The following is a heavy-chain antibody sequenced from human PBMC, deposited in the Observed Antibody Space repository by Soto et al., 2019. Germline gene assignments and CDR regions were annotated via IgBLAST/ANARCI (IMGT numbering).Heavy chain of an antibody. CDR1: GYTFTGYY. D-gene: IGHD3-16*01. Sequence: ASVKVSCKXSGYTFTGYYMHWVRQAPGQGLEWMGWINPNSGGTNYAQKFQGRVTMTRDTSISTAYMELSRLRSDDTAVYYCARGLSKNYYYGMDVWGQGTTVTVSS. V-gene: IGHV1-2*02. CDR2: INPNSGGT. CDR3: ARGLSKNYYYGMDV. J-gene: IGHJ6*02.